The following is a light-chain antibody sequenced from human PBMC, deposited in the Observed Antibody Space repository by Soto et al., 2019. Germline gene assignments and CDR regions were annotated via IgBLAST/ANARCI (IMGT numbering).Light chain of an antibody. CDR3: MQALQTPRT. CDR2: LGS. J-gene: IGKJ1*01. CDR1: QSLLHSNGYNY. Sequence: EIVVTQSPLSLPVTPGEPASISCRSSQSLLHSNGYNYLDWYLQKPGQSPQLLIYLGSNRASGVPDRFSGSGSGTDFTLKISRVEAEDVGVYYCMQALQTPRTFGQGNKVDIK. V-gene: IGKV2-28*01.